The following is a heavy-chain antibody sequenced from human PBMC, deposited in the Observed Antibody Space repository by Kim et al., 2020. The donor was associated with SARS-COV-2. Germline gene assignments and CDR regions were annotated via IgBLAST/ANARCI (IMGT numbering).Heavy chain of an antibody. Sequence: SETLSLTCAVYGGSFSGYYWSWIRQPPGKGLEWIGEINHSGSTNYNPSLKSRVTISVDTSKNQFSLKLSSVTAADTAVYYCARVRPTPYYGSGSYSRNRARGYGMDVWGQGTTITVSS. D-gene: IGHD3-10*01. J-gene: IGHJ6*02. CDR2: INHSGST. CDR1: GGSFSGYY. V-gene: IGHV4-34*01. CDR3: ARVRPTPYYGSGSYSRNRARGYGMDV.